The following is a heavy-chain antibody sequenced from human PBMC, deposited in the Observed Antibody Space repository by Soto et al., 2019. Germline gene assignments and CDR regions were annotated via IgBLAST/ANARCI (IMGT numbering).Heavy chain of an antibody. J-gene: IGHJ4*02. CDR1: GFTFSSYA. CDR3: AKDSIDYDILTGYYPAYFDY. V-gene: IGHV3-23*01. D-gene: IGHD3-9*01. CDR2: ISGSGGST. Sequence: GGSLRLSCAASGFTFSSYAMSWVRQAPGKGLEWVSAISGSGGSTYYADSVKGRFTISRDNSKNTLYLQMNSLRAEDTAVYYCAKDSIDYDILTGYYPAYFDYWGQGTLVTVSS.